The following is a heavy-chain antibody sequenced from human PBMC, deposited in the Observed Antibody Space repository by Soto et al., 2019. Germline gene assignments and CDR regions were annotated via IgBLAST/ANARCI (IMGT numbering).Heavy chain of an antibody. CDR3: ARAGQDSSGYLPLYYGMDV. D-gene: IGHD3-22*01. CDR2: IIPIFGTA. J-gene: IGHJ6*02. V-gene: IGHV1-69*13. CDR1: GGTFSSYA. Sequence: GASVKVSCKASGGTFSSYAISWVRQAPGQGLEWMGGIIPIFGTANYAQKFQGRVTITADESTSTAYMELSSLRSEDTAVYYCARAGQDSSGYLPLYYGMDVWGQGTTVTVSS.